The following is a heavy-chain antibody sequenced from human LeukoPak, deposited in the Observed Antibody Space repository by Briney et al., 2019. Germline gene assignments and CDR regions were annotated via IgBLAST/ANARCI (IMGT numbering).Heavy chain of an antibody. D-gene: IGHD3-9*01. CDR3: ASLSGFADAFDI. J-gene: IGHJ3*02. Sequence: AGGSLRLSCAASGFTFSSYAMSWVRQAPGKGLEWVSAISGSGGSTYYADSVKGRFTISRDNSKNTLYLQMNSLRAEDTAVYYYASLSGFADAFDIWGQGTMVTVSS. CDR2: ISGSGGST. V-gene: IGHV3-23*01. CDR1: GFTFSSYA.